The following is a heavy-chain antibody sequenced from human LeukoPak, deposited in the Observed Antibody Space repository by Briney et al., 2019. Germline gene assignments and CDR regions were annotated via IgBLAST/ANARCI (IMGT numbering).Heavy chain of an antibody. V-gene: IGHV3-30*02. CDR1: GFTFSSYG. D-gene: IGHD1-26*01. Sequence: VGSLRLSCAASGFTFSSYGMHWVRQAPGKGLEWVAFIRYDGSNKYYADSVKGRFTISRDNSKNTLYLQMNSLRAEDTAVYYCAKTMIKMGATTQRLDYWGQGTLVTVSS. CDR3: AKTMIKMGATTQRLDY. CDR2: IRYDGSNK. J-gene: IGHJ4*02.